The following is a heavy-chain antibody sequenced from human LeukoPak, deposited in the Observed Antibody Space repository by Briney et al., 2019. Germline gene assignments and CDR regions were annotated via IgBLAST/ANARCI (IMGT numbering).Heavy chain of an antibody. CDR1: GFTVSSNY. D-gene: IGHD1-14*01. CDR3: AREVSV. J-gene: IGHJ6*04. CDR2: IYSGGST. Sequence: GGSLRLSCAASGFTVSSNYMSWVRQAPGKGLQWVSLIYSGGSTYYADSVKGRFTISRDSSKNTLYLQMNSLRVEDTAVYYCAREVSVWGKGTTVTVSS. V-gene: IGHV3-53*01.